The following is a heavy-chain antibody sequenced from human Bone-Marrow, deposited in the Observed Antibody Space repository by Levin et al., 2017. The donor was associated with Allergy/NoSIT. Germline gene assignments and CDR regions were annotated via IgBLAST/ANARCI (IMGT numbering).Heavy chain of an antibody. D-gene: IGHD6-13*01. CDR2: ISYDGANK. V-gene: IGHV3-30*18. CDR1: GFTFNNYG. Sequence: QSGGSLRLSCAASGFTFNNYGMHWVRQAPGKGLEWVAVISYDGANKYYADSAKGRFTISRDNSKKTLYLQMNSLRGEDTAVYYCAKVESSSTWYAPFDFWGQGTLVTVSS. CDR3: AKVESSSTWYAPFDF. J-gene: IGHJ4*02.